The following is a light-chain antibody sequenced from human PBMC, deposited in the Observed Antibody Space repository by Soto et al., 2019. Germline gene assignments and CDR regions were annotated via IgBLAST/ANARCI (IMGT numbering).Light chain of an antibody. Sequence: QSVLTQSPSASGTPGQRVTISCSGSNSNIGNNYVYWYQQLPGTAPKLLIYADDRRPSGVSDRFSGSKSGSSASLAISGLRSEDEASYSCAAWDDSLGGSLVFGGRTKLTV. CDR2: ADD. CDR3: AAWDDSLGGSLV. CDR1: NSNIGNNY. V-gene: IGLV1-47*01. J-gene: IGLJ3*02.